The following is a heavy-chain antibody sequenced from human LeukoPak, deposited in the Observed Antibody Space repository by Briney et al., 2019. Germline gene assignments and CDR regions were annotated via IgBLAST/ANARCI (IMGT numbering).Heavy chain of an antibody. V-gene: IGHV3-7*01. Sequence: GGSLRLSCTASGFAFSDYRMSWVRQAPGKGLEWLANINQDGSQTSYVDSVRGRFTVSRDNPKNSLYLQMNSLRADDTAVYYCARDSSPRYSGYDWVFWGRRTLVTVSS. CDR1: GFAFSDYR. J-gene: IGHJ4*02. CDR3: ARDSSPRYSGYDWVF. CDR2: INQDGSQT. D-gene: IGHD5-12*01.